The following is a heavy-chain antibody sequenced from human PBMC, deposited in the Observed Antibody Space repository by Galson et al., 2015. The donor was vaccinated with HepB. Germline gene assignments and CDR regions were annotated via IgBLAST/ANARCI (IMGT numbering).Heavy chain of an antibody. D-gene: IGHD2-2*01. CDR2: IIPRIDIV. CDR1: GGSFTSHT. CDR3: ARGLGYCNSPTCSLPFDF. V-gene: IGHV1-69*02. Sequence: SVKVSCKASGGSFTSHTFDCVRRAPGHGLEWMGRIIPRIDIVNYAQKFQGRVTITADKSTNTAYLELSSLRPDDTAMYFCARGLGYCNSPTCSLPFDFWGQGTLVTVSS. J-gene: IGHJ4*02.